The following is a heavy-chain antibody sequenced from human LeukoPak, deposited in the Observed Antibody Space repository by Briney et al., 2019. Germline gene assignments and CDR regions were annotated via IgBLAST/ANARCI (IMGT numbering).Heavy chain of an antibody. D-gene: IGHD2-15*01. V-gene: IGHV4-39*01. Sequence: SETLSLTCTVSGGSISSSSYYWGWIRQPPGKGLEWIGSIYYSGSTYYNPSLKSRVTISVDTSKNQFSLKLSSVTAADTAVYYCAGKAYSDWFDPWGQGTLVTVSP. CDR3: AGKAYSDWFDP. CDR2: IYYSGST. J-gene: IGHJ5*02. CDR1: GGSISSSSYY.